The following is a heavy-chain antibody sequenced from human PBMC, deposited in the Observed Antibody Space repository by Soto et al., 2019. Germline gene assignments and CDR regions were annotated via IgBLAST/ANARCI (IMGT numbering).Heavy chain of an antibody. D-gene: IGHD6-13*01. V-gene: IGHV1-69*02. J-gene: IGHJ3*02. Sequence: QVQLVQSGAEVKKPGSSEKVSCKASGGTFNSYTISWVRQAPGQGLEWMGSIVPIFDIAKYAQKFQGRVTITAEKSTRTAYMELSRLRSEDTAVYYCARGAFGGQQQLVRDGFDTWGQGTMVTVSS. CDR2: IVPIFDIA. CDR3: ARGAFGGQQQLVRDGFDT. CDR1: GGTFNSYT.